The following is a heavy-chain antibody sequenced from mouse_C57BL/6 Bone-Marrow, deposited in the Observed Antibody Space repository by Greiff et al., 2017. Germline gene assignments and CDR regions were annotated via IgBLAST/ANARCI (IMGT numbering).Heavy chain of an antibody. D-gene: IGHD1-1*01. CDR2: IYPGSGST. CDR3: ARHGSSWAWFAD. J-gene: IGHJ3*01. Sequence: QVQLQQPGAELVKPGASVKMSCKASGYTFTSYWITWVKQRPGQGLEWIGDIYPGSGSTNYNEKFKSKSTLTVDTSSSTAYMKLSSLTSEDSAVYYCARHGSSWAWFADWGQGTLVTVSA. CDR1: GYTFTSYW. V-gene: IGHV1-55*01.